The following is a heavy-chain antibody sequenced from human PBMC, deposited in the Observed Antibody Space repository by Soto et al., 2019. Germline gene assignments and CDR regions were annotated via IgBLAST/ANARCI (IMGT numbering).Heavy chain of an antibody. Sequence: EVQLVESGGGLVQPGRSLRLSCAASGFIFDEYAMQWVRQAPGKSLGWVSSIIWNSGNIGYADSVKGRFTISRDNAKNSLYLQMNSVRGEDTAFYYCAKGASTTVFAFNDYWGQGTLVTVSS. CDR3: AKGASTTVFAFNDY. D-gene: IGHD4-17*01. J-gene: IGHJ4*02. V-gene: IGHV3-9*01. CDR2: IIWNSGNI. CDR1: GFIFDEYA.